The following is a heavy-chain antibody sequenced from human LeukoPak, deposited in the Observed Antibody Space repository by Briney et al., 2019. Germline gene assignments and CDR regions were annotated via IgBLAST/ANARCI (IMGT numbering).Heavy chain of an antibody. J-gene: IGHJ5*02. CDR1: GYTFNTYG. CDR2: ISSYNGNT. D-gene: IGHD2-2*01. V-gene: IGHV1-18*01. CDR3: ARIACSSSSCTYSGRRRVRGGSLDP. Sequence: ASATVSCKASGYTFNTYGITWVRQAPGHGLEWMGWISSYNGNTSYAAKVQGRITMTKDTSASTAYLELRSLRSDDTAVYYCARIACSSSSCTYSGRRRVRGGSLDPWGQGTLVTVSS.